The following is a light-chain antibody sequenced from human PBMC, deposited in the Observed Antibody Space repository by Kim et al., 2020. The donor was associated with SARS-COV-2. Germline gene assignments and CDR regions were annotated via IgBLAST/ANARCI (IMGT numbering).Light chain of an antibody. Sequence: VSQEQKASITGYGDKMGDKYACWYQQKQGQAPVLGIYQDSKRPSGIPERFSGSNSGNTATLTISGTQAMDEADYYCQAWDSSTAVFGGGTKLTVL. J-gene: IGLJ2*01. CDR1: KMGDKY. V-gene: IGLV3-1*01. CDR2: QDS. CDR3: QAWDSSTAV.